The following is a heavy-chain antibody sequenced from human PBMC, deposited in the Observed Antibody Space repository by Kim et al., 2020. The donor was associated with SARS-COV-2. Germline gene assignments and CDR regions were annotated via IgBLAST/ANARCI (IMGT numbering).Heavy chain of an antibody. J-gene: IGHJ4*03. CDR3: TTGGIILRSTY. Sequence: GGSLRLSCAASGLTFSNAWMRWVRQAPGKGLEWIGHIKSRTDGETAEYAAPVKGRFTISRDDSRYTSYLHMDSLKTEDTAVYYCTTGGIILRSTYWGQGT. CDR2: IKSRTDGETA. V-gene: IGHV3-15*01. CDR1: GLTFSNAW. D-gene: IGHD1-20*01.